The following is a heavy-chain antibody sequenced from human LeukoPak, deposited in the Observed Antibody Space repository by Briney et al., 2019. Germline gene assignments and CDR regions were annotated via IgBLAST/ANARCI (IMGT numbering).Heavy chain of an antibody. Sequence: GRSLRLSCTASGFTFGDYAMSWFRQAPGKGLEWVGFIRSKAYGGTTEYAASVKGRFTISRDDSKSIAYLQMNSLKTEATAVYYCTRDFAATDYYDSSGYYWPLLGYGDAFDIWGQGTMVTVSS. V-gene: IGHV3-49*03. CDR3: TRDFAATDYYDSSGYYWPLLGYGDAFDI. CDR1: GFTFGDYA. J-gene: IGHJ3*02. CDR2: IRSKAYGGTT. D-gene: IGHD3-22*01.